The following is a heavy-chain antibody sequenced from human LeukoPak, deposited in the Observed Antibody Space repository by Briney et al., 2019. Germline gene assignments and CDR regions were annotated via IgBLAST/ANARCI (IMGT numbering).Heavy chain of an antibody. Sequence: GGSLRLSCAASGFTFSSYGMHWVRQAPGKGLEWVAFIRYDGSNKYYADSVKGRFTISRDNSKNTLYLQMNSLRAEDTAVYYCAKVIIAAAGRFDYWGQGTLATVSS. J-gene: IGHJ4*02. CDR3: AKVIIAAAGRFDY. CDR2: IRYDGSNK. V-gene: IGHV3-30*02. D-gene: IGHD6-13*01. CDR1: GFTFSSYG.